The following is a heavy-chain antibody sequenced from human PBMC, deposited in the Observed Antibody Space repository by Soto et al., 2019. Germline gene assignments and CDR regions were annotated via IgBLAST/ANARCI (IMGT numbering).Heavy chain of an antibody. CDR3: AKGPAIVLVPAAMNYYYGMDV. V-gene: IGHV3-30*18. Sequence: GGSLRLSCAASGFTFSSYGMHWDRQAPGKGLEWVAVISYDGSNKYYADSVKGRFTISRDNSKNTLYLQMNSLRAEDTAVYYCAKGPAIVLVPAAMNYYYGMDVWGQGTTVTVSS. CDR2: ISYDGSNK. J-gene: IGHJ6*02. D-gene: IGHD2-2*01. CDR1: GFTFSSYG.